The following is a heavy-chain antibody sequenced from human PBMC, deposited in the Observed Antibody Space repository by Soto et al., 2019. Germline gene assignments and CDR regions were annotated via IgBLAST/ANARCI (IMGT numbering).Heavy chain of an antibody. CDR3: ARRPRLSGYYHF. V-gene: IGHV5-51*01. J-gene: IGHJ4*02. CDR1: GYSFFSHW. D-gene: IGHD3-22*01. Sequence: GESLKISCKGSGYSFFSHWIGWVRQMPGKGLEWVGIIYPADSETRYSPSFQGQVTISVDKSINTAYLQWSSLKASDTAMYYCARRPRLSGYYHFWGQGTLVTVSS. CDR2: IYPADSET.